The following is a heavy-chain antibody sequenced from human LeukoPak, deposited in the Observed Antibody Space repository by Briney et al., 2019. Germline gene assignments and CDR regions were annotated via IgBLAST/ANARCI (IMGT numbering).Heavy chain of an antibody. Sequence: ASVKVSCKASGYTFTGYYMHWVRQAPGQGLERMGWINPNSGGTNYAQKFQGRVTMTRDTSISTAYMELSSLRAEDTAVYYCARSGSSGSQHHGWFDPWGQGTLVTVSS. CDR2: INPNSGGT. D-gene: IGHD1-26*01. J-gene: IGHJ5*02. CDR1: GYTFTGYY. CDR3: ARSGSSGSQHHGWFDP. V-gene: IGHV1-2*02.